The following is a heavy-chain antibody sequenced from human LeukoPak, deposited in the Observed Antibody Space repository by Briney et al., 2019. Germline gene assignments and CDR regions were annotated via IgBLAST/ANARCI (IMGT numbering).Heavy chain of an antibody. J-gene: IGHJ4*02. CDR3: TGPGDY. CDR1: GDSFTSYW. Sequence: GESLKISCKGSGDSFTSYWIGWVHQMPGEGLEWMGIIYPGDSDTRYSPSFQGQVTISADKSISTAYLQWSSLQAYCARHGPVTGPGDYWGQGTLVTVSS. CDR2: IYPGDSDT. V-gene: IGHV5-51*07. D-gene: IGHD3-9*01.